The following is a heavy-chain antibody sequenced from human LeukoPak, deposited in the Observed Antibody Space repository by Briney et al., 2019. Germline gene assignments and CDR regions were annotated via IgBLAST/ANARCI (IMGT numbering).Heavy chain of an antibody. Sequence: GGSPEIFLEGSGYRFTSYWIGWARQMPGKGLEGMAIIFRGKSDNIYSPSFEGQVTISADKSIKNAYLQWRGLNDSDTAMYYCVRHNNYALDYWGQGTLVTVSS. D-gene: IGHD5-18*01. CDR2: IFRGKSDN. J-gene: IGHJ4*02. V-gene: IGHV5-51*01. CDR1: GYRFTSYW. CDR3: VRHNNYALDY.